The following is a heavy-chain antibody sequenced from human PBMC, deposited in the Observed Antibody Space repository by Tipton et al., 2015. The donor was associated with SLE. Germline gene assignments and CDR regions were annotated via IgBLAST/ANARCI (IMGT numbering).Heavy chain of an antibody. CDR2: INHSGIT. CDR1: GGSFSGYY. J-gene: IGHJ3*01. Sequence: LRLSCAVYGGSFSGYYWSWIRQSPGKGLEWIGEINHSGITTYNTSLKSRVTISVDTSKNQFSLKVMSVTAADSAVYYCAREARRTWRAFDVWGQGTLGTVSS. V-gene: IGHV4-34*01. CDR3: AREARRTWRAFDV.